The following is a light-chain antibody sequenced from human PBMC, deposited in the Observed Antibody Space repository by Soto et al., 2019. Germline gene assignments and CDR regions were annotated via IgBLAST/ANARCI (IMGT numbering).Light chain of an antibody. CDR2: VGTGGIVG. CDR1: SGYSNYK. J-gene: IGLJ2*01. V-gene: IGLV9-49*01. Sequence: QSVLTQPPSASASLGASVTLTCTLSSGYSNYKVDWYQQRPGKGPRFVMRVGTGGIVGSKGDGIPDRFSVLGSGLNRYLTIKNIQEEDESDYHCGADHGSGSKFVYVVFGGGTKLTVL. CDR3: GADHGSGSKFVYVV.